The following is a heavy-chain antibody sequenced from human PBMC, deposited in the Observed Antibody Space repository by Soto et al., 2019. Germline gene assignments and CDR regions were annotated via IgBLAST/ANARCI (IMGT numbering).Heavy chain of an antibody. J-gene: IGHJ1*01. CDR2: LSDSGGSI. V-gene: IGHV3-23*01. CDR1: GFTFNRHA. Sequence: GGSLRLSCTASGFTFNRHAMTWVRQAPGKGLEWVSGLSDSGGSIYYADSVKGRFTISRDNSKNTLYLQMNSLRAEDTAVYYCAKGVPGIAVAGTGYFQHWGQGTLVTVSS. CDR3: AKGVPGIAVAGTGYFQH. D-gene: IGHD6-19*01.